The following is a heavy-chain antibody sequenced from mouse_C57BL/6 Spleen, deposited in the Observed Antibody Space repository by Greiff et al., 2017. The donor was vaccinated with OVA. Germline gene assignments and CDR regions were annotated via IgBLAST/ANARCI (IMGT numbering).Heavy chain of an antibody. V-gene: IGHV1-61*01. D-gene: IGHD2-4*01. CDR2: IYPSDSET. Sequence: QVQLQQPGAELVRPGSSVKLSCKASGYTFTSYWMDWVKQRPGQGLEWIGNIYPSDSETHYNQKFKDKATLTVDKSSSTAYMQLSSLTSEDSAVFDCARGQDYYYAMDYWGQGTSVTVSS. J-gene: IGHJ4*01. CDR3: ARGQDYYYAMDY. CDR1: GYTFTSYW.